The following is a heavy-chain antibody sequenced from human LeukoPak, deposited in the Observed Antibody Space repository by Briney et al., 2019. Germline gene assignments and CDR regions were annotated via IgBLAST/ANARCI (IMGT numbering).Heavy chain of an antibody. Sequence: GGSLRLSCVASGFTFSSYGMHWVRQAPGKGLEWVAVIWYDGSNKYYADSMKGRFTISRDNSKNTLYLQMNSLRAEDTAVYYCARDQGRGYSYGDYWGQGTLVTVSS. CDR3: ARDQGRGYSYGDY. J-gene: IGHJ4*02. CDR2: IWYDGSNK. D-gene: IGHD5-18*01. CDR1: GFTFSSYG. V-gene: IGHV3-33*01.